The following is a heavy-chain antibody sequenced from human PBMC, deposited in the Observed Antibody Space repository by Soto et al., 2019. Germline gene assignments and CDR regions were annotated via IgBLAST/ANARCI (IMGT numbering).Heavy chain of an antibody. Sequence: EVQLVESGGGLVKPGGSLRLSCAASGFTFSTYWMHWIRQVPGKGLEWVSRINSDASHTYYADSVKGRFTISRDNAKNTLHLEMNILSAEDTAVYYCIRHRHCITPRCYGIWCDPWGQGTLVTVSS. D-gene: IGHD2-15*01. CDR1: GFTFSTYW. J-gene: IGHJ5*02. V-gene: IGHV3-74*01. CDR3: IRHRHCITPRCYGIWCDP. CDR2: INSDASHT.